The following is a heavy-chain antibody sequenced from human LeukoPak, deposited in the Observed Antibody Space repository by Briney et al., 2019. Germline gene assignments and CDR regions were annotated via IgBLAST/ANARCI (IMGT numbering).Heavy chain of an antibody. Sequence: TGGSLRLSCAASGFTFSGSDMNWVRQASGKGLEWVGRIRSKVNSYATAYAASVKGRFTISRDDSKNTAYLQMNSLKTEDTAVYYCTRQRWIVGADFDYWGQGTLVTVSS. J-gene: IGHJ4*02. V-gene: IGHV3-73*01. CDR1: GFTFSGSD. CDR2: IRSKVNSYAT. D-gene: IGHD1-26*01. CDR3: TRQRWIVGADFDY.